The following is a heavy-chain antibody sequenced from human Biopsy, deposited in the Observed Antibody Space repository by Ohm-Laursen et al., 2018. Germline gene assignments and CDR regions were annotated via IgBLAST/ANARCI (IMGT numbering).Heavy chain of an antibody. V-gene: IGHV3-7*01. CDR1: GFDFGSYG. CDR3: VRGRSMGV. J-gene: IGHJ6*02. Sequence: SLRLSCAAPGFDFGSYGMHWVRQAPGKGLEWVAMIKQDGSEDYYVDSVKGRFTISRDNAQKSLDLQLNSLRAEDTAVYYCVRGRSMGVWGQGTTVTVSS. CDR2: IKQDGSED.